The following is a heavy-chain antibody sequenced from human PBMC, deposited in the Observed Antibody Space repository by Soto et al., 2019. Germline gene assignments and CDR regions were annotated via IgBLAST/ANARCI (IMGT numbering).Heavy chain of an antibody. CDR1: GYSFTSYW. CDR3: ARQAVSSITGTPGYYYYGMDV. CDR2: IYPGDSDT. J-gene: IGHJ6*02. D-gene: IGHD1-20*01. V-gene: IGHV5-51*01. Sequence: GESLKISFKGSGYSFTSYWIGWVRQMPGKGLEWMGIIYPGDSDTRYSPSFQGQVTISADKSISTAYLQWSSLKASDTAMYYCARQAVSSITGTPGYYYYGMDVWGQGTTVTVSS.